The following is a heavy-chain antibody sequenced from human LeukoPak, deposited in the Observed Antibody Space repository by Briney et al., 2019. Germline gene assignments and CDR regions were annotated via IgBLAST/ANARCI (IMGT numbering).Heavy chain of an antibody. V-gene: IGHV4-59*01. CDR3: VREVRYYDSSGYFTKSDAFDI. CDR2: VYYSGST. Sequence: SETLSLTCTVSGGSLSSSYWTWIRQPPGRGLEWIGCVYYSGSTFYNPSLKSRVTISLDTSKNQFSLKLSSVTAAGTAVYYCVREVRYYDSSGYFTKSDAFDIWGQGTMVTVSS. D-gene: IGHD3-22*01. J-gene: IGHJ3*02. CDR1: GGSLSSSY.